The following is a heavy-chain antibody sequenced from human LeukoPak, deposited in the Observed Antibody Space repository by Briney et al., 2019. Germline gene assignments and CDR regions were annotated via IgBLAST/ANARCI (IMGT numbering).Heavy chain of an antibody. D-gene: IGHD6-13*01. V-gene: IGHV1-18*01. CDR2: ISAYNGNT. CDR3: ARSREAASGTPHYFDY. Sequence: ASVKVSCKASGYTFTSYGISWVRQAPGQGLEWMGWISAYNGNTNYAQKLQGRVTMTTDTSTSTAYMELRSLRSDDTAVYYCARSREAASGTPHYFDYWGQGALVTVSS. J-gene: IGHJ4*02. CDR1: GYTFTSYG.